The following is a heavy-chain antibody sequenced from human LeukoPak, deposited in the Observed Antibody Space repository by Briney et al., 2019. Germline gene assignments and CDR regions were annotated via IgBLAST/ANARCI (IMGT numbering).Heavy chain of an antibody. CDR3: AREVAGSYFDY. CDR1: GFTFSSYW. D-gene: IGHD6-19*01. J-gene: IGHJ4*02. CDR2: INSDGSST. Sequence: PGGSLRLSCAASGFTFSSYWMHWVRQAPGKGLVWVSRINSDGSSTSYADSVKGRFTISRDNAKNTLYLQMNSLRDEDTAVYYCAREVAGSYFDYWGQGTLVTVSS. V-gene: IGHV3-74*01.